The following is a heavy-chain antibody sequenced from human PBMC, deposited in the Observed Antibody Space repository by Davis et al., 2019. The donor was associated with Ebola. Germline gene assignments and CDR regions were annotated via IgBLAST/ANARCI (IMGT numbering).Heavy chain of an antibody. J-gene: IGHJ6*04. CDR2: ISYDGNNK. D-gene: IGHD3-3*01. CDR3: ARPHYDFWSGLPYGMDV. CDR1: GFTFSTYA. V-gene: IGHV3-30*04. Sequence: PGGSLRLSCAASGFTFSTYAMNWVRQAPGKGLEWVVVISYDGNNKYYADSVKGRFTISRDNSKNTLYLQMNSLRAEDTAVYYCARPHYDFWSGLPYGMDVWGKGTTVTVSS.